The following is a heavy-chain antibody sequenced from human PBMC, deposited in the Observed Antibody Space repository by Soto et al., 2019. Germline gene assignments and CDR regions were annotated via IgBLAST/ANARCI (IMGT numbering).Heavy chain of an antibody. V-gene: IGHV3-23*01. CDR2: VGGDASDT. CDR3: AKDFILRNSIYDPFDI. J-gene: IGHJ3*02. CDR1: GFNFGNYA. D-gene: IGHD2-21*01. Sequence: EVQLLESGGGLVQPGGSLEVSCRASGFNFGNYAMSWVRQAPGKGPEWVSSVGGDASDTHYADSVRGRFTISRDNSKNTLYRHMTSLRAEDSAIYFCAKDFILRNSIYDPFDIWGQGTTGSVSS.